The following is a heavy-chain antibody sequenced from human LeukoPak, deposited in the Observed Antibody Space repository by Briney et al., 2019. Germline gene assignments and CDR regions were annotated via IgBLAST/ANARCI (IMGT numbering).Heavy chain of an antibody. D-gene: IGHD1-26*01. Sequence: KSGGSLRLSCAASGFTFDNYGMSWVRQVPGKGLEWVSSISSSGGYIFYADSVKGRFTISRDNSKNTLYLQMNSLRAEDTAVYYCARAQSFRSSWRVGATSTNFDYWGQGTLVTVSS. J-gene: IGHJ4*02. CDR2: ISSSGGYI. V-gene: IGHV3-21*01. CDR1: GFTFDNYG. CDR3: ARAQSFRSSWRVGATSTNFDY.